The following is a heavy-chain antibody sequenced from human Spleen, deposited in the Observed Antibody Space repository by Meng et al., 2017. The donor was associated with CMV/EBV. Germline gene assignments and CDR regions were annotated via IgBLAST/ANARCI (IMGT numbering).Heavy chain of an antibody. CDR3: ARDMVPAAITNYYFDY. D-gene: IGHD2-2*02. V-gene: IGHV3-30*03. J-gene: IGHJ4*02. CDR2: ISYEGSNK. CDR1: GFSFRDYA. Sequence: GESLKISCAASGFSFRDYAMHWVRQAPGKGLEWLAIISYEGSNKYYGDSVKGRFTTSRDNSKNTLFLQMNSLRVEDTALYYCARDMVPAAITNYYFDYWGQGTLVTVSS.